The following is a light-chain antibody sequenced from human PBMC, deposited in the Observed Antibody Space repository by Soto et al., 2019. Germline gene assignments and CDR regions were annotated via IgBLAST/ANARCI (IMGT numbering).Light chain of an antibody. J-gene: IGKJ1*01. CDR2: TAS. Sequence: DIQMTQSPSTLSGSVGDRVTITCRASQTISSWLAWYQQKPGKAPKLLIYTASTLQSGVPSRFSGRGSGTEFTLTISSLQPDDFATYYCQQYHGYPWTFGQGTKVDIK. V-gene: IGKV1-5*03. CDR1: QTISSW. CDR3: QQYHGYPWT.